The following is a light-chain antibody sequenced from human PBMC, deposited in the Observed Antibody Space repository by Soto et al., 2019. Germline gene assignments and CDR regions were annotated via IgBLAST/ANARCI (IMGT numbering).Light chain of an antibody. J-gene: IGKJ2*01. Sequence: DIVMTQSPDSLAVFLGERATINCKSSQSVLYSSNNNNYLAWYHQKPGQSPRLLLYWASTRESGVPDRFRGSGSGTDFTLTISSLQAADVTVYYCQQYYNTPYTFGQGTKLEIK. CDR3: QQYYNTPYT. CDR2: WAS. V-gene: IGKV4-1*01. CDR1: QSVLYSSNNNNY.